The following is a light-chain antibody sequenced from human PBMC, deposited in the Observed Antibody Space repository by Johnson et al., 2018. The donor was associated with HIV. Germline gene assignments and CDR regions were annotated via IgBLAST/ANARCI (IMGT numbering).Light chain of an antibody. J-gene: IGLJ1*01. CDR1: SSNIATKY. CDR3: GTWESSLSVYV. Sequence: QSVLTQPPSVSAAPGQKVTISCSGSSSNIATKYVSWYQHLPGTAPKLLIYDNSRRPSGIPDRFSGSKSGPSATLGITGLQTGDEADYYCGTWESSLSVYVCGTGTKVTVL. CDR2: DNS. V-gene: IGLV1-51*01.